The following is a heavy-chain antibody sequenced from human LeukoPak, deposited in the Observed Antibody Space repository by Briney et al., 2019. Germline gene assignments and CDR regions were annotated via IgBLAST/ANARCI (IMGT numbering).Heavy chain of an antibody. J-gene: IGHJ6*03. CDR2: ISGSGGST. Sequence: PGGSLRLSCAASGFTFSSYAMSWVRQAPGKGLEWVSAISGSGGSTYYADSVKGRFTISRDNSKNTLYLQMDSLRAEDTAVYYCAKDYDDYYYMDVWGKGTTVTVSS. D-gene: IGHD5-12*01. V-gene: IGHV3-23*01. CDR3: AKDYDDYYYMDV. CDR1: GFTFSSYA.